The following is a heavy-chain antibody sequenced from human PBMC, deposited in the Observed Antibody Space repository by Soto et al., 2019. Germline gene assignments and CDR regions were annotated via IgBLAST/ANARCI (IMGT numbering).Heavy chain of an antibody. V-gene: IGHV2-5*02. J-gene: IGHJ4*02. CDR1: GFSLSSSGVG. CDR3: APRRGTLVWFGRTHYFDY. D-gene: IGHD3-10*01. CDR2: IYWDGDK. Sequence: QITLKESGPTLVKPTQTLTLTCTFSGFSLSSSGVGVGWIRQPPGKALEWLALIYWDGDKRYSPSLKRRLTNTKDTSKNQVVLIMTNMDPVDTATYYCAPRRGTLVWFGRTHYFDYWGQGILVTVSS.